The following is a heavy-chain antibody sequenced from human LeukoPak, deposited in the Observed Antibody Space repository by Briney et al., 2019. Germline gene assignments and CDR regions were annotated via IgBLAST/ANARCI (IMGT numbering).Heavy chain of an antibody. CDR1: GFTFSDYY. CDR3: ASDIVATSGDF. CDR2: ITSTGDDI. J-gene: IGHJ4*02. D-gene: IGHD5-12*01. V-gene: IGHV3-11*01. Sequence: GGSLRLSCAASGFTFSDYYMSWIRQAPGKGLEWVAYITSTGDDIYSADSVKGRFTISRDNAKNALFLRMNSLRVEDTATYYCASDIVATSGDFWGQGTLVSVSS.